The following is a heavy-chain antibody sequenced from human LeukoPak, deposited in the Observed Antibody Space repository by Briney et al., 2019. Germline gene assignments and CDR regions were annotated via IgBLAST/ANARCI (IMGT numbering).Heavy chain of an antibody. CDR3: ARDRGGYDFDY. J-gene: IGHJ4*02. CDR2: IKQDGSEK. Sequence: PGGSLRLSCAASRFTFSVYSMRGGPQAPGKGLEWVANIKQDGSEKYYVDSVKGRFTISRDNAKNSLYLQMNSLRAEDTAVYYCARDRGGYDFDYGVQGTLVTVSS. V-gene: IGHV3-7*01. D-gene: IGHD3-16*01. CDR1: RFTFSVYS.